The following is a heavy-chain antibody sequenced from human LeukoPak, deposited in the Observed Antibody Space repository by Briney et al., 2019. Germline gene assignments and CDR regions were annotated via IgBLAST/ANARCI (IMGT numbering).Heavy chain of an antibody. CDR3: ASFLYSGSYYVDY. J-gene: IGHJ4*02. D-gene: IGHD1-26*01. Sequence: SQTLSLTCTVSGGSISSGNYYWSWIRQPAGKGLEWIGRIYTSGSTNYNPSLKSRVTISVDTSKNQFSLKLSSVTAADTAVYYCASFLYSGSYYVDYWGQGTLVTVSS. CDR2: IYTSGST. V-gene: IGHV4-61*02. CDR1: GGSISSGNYY.